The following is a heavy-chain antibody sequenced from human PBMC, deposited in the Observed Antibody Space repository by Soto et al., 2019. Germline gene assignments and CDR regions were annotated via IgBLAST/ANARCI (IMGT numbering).Heavy chain of an antibody. CDR2: MNPYSGYT. J-gene: IGHJ5*02. CDR1: GYSFMSYD. CDR3: ARTDYAADPSAYNWFDP. D-gene: IGHD4-17*01. Sequence: ASVKVSCKASGYSFMSYDINWVRQAPGQGLEWIGWMNPYSGYTGYAQKFRGRVTLTRNTAIRTAYMELSSLRSDDTAVYYCARTDYAADPSAYNWFDPWGQGTLVTVSS. V-gene: IGHV1-8*01.